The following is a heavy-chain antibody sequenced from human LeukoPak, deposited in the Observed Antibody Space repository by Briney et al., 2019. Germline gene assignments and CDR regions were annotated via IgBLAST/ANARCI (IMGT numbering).Heavy chain of an antibody. Sequence: PSETLSLTCTVSGYSISSAYYWGWIRQLPGKGLEWIGSIYHSGSTYYNPSLKSRLTISVDTSKNQFSLKLSSVTAADTAVYYCARLGAIVVVIKIDYWGQGTLVTVSS. CDR3: ARLGAIVVVIKIDY. V-gene: IGHV4-38-2*02. CDR2: IYHSGST. CDR1: GYSISSAYY. J-gene: IGHJ4*02. D-gene: IGHD3-22*01.